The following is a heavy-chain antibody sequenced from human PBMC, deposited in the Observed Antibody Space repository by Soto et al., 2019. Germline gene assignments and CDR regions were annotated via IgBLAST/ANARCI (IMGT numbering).Heavy chain of an antibody. V-gene: IGHV3-23*01. D-gene: IGHD2-21*01. CDR2: ISGSGGST. CDR3: AKTFSDCFDY. Sequence: RQAPGKGLEWVSAISGSGGSTYYADSVKGRFTISRDNSKNTLYLQMNSLRADVTAVYYCAKTFSDCFDYWGQGTLVSVSS. J-gene: IGHJ4*02.